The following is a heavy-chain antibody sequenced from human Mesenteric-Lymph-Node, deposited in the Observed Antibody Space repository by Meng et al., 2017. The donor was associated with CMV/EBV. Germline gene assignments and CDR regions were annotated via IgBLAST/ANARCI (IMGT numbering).Heavy chain of an antibody. CDR1: GGSVSSGSYY. CDR3: ARVAVDWYFDL. V-gene: IGHV4-61*01. CDR2: IYYSGST. D-gene: IGHD6-19*01. J-gene: IGHJ2*01. Sequence: SETLSLTCTVSGGSVSSGSYYWSWIRQPPGKGLEWIGYIYYSGSTNYNPSLKSRVTISVDTSKNQFSLKLSSVTAVDTAVYYCARVAVDWYFDLWGRGTLVTVSS.